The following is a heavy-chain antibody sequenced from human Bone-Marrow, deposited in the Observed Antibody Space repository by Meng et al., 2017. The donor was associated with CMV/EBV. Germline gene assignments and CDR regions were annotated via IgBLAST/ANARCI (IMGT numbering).Heavy chain of an antibody. CDR3: ARGTDHKGIARLSYPLDY. D-gene: IGHD3-16*02. CDR1: GDTFTRYD. J-gene: IGHJ4*02. Sequence: ASVKVSCKASGDTFTRYDFNWVRQATGQGLEWMGWMNPNSGNTNYAQKLQGRVTMTTDTSTSTAYMELRSLRSDDTAVYYCARGTDHKGIARLSYPLDYWGQGTLVTVSS. CDR2: MNPNSGNT. V-gene: IGHV1-18*01.